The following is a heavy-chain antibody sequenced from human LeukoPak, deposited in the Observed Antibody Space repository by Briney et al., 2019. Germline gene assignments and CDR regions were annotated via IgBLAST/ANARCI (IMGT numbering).Heavy chain of an antibody. V-gene: IGHV3-48*04. D-gene: IGHD4-17*01. CDR1: GFTFSSYS. CDR3: ARSSEYGDFYFYY. CDR2: ISSSSSTI. J-gene: IGHJ4*01. Sequence: PGGSLRLSCAVSGFTFSSYSMNWVRQAPGKGLEWVSYISSSSSTIYYADSVKGRFTISRDNAKNSLYLQMNSLRAEDTAVYYCARSSEYGDFYFYYWGHGALVTASS.